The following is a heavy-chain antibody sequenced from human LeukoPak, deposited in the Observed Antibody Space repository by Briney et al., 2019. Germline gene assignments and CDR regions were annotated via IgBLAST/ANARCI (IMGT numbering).Heavy chain of an antibody. CDR3: ARPRSTFVNYYGMDV. CDR1: GFTFSDSG. J-gene: IGHJ6*02. D-gene: IGHD2/OR15-2a*01. V-gene: IGHV3-30*03. CDR2: ISYDGSNK. Sequence: GGSLRLSCAASGFTFSDSGMHWVRQAPGKGLEWVAVISYDGSNKYYADSVKGRFTISRDNSENTLYLQMNSLRAEDTAVYYCARPRSTFVNYYGMDVWGQGTTVTVSS.